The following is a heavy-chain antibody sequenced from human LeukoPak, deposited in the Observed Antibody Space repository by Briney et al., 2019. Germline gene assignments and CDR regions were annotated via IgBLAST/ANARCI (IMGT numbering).Heavy chain of an antibody. CDR1: GFTFSGSA. Sequence: GGSLRLSCAASGFTFSGSAMHWVRQASGKGLEWVGRIRSKANSYATAHAASVKGRFTISRDDSKNTAYLQMNSLKTEDTTVYYCTTTPGIAAKVDYWGQGTLVTVSS. D-gene: IGHD6-13*01. CDR2: IRSKANSYAT. V-gene: IGHV3-73*01. J-gene: IGHJ4*02. CDR3: TTTPGIAAKVDY.